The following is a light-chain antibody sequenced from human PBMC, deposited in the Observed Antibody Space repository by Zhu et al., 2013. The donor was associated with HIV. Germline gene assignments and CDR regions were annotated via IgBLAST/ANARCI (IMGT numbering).Light chain of an antibody. V-gene: IGKV3-11*01. Sequence: IVLTQSPATLSLSPGERATLSCRASQSVRSYLGWYQQKPGQAPRLLIYDASNRATGIPARFSGSGSGTDFTLTITSLEPEDFAVYYCQQYSNLITFGQGTRLEIK. CDR2: DAS. J-gene: IGKJ5*01. CDR3: QQYSNLIT. CDR1: QSVRSY.